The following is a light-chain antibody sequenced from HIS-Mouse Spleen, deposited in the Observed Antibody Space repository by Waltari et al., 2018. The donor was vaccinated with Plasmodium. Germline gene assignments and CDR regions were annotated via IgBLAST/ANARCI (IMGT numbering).Light chain of an antibody. CDR1: VLAKKY. V-gene: IGLV3-27*01. CDR2: KDS. J-gene: IGLJ3*02. CDR3: YSAADNNWV. Sequence: SYELTQPSSVSVSPGQTDRITCSGDVLAKKYARWFQQKPGQAPVLVIYKDSERPSGIPERCSGSSSGTTVTLTISGAQVEDEADYYCYSAADNNWVFGGGTKLTVL.